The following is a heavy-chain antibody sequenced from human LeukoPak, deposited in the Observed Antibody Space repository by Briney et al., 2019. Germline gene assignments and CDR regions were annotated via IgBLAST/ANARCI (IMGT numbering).Heavy chain of an antibody. D-gene: IGHD1-14*01. CDR1: GYTFTGYY. J-gene: IGHJ4*02. Sequence: ASVKVSCKASGYTFTGYYMHWVRQAPGQGLEWMGWINPNSGGTNYAQKFQGRVTMTGDTSISTAYMELSRLRYDDTAVYYCAGVPGNSFDYWGQGSLVTVSS. CDR2: INPNSGGT. V-gene: IGHV1-2*02. CDR3: AGVPGNSFDY.